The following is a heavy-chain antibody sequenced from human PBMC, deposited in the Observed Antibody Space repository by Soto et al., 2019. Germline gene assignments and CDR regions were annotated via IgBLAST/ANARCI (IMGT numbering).Heavy chain of an antibody. Sequence: PGGTLRLSCAASGFTFSNYWMNWVRQAPGKGLEWVANIRPDGSGKYYVDSVKGRFTISRDNAKNSLYLQMNSLRAEDTAVYYCASLRIEAWGQGTLVTVSS. V-gene: IGHV3-7*05. CDR3: ASLRIEA. J-gene: IGHJ5*02. CDR1: GFTFSNYW. CDR2: IRPDGSGK.